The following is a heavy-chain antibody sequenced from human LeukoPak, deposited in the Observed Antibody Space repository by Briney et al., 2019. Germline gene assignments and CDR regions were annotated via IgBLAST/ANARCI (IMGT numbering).Heavy chain of an antibody. CDR1: GYIFTNFG. J-gene: IGHJ4*02. Sequence: ASVKVSCKASGYIFTNFGISWVRQARGQGLEWMGWISGYNGNTKYVQKFQGRVTMTTDTSTSTAYMELRSLRSDDTAVYYCARDMQLWLDYWGQGTLVTVSS. CDR2: ISGYNGNT. V-gene: IGHV1-18*01. CDR3: ARDMQLWLDY. D-gene: IGHD5-18*01.